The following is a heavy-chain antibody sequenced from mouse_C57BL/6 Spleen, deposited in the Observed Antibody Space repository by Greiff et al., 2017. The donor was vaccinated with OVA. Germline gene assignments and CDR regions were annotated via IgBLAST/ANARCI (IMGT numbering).Heavy chain of an antibody. CDR1: GYTFTDYY. J-gene: IGHJ3*01. D-gene: IGHD2-3*01. CDR3: ARGDGYYEFAY. CDR2: INPNNGGT. V-gene: IGHV1-26*01. Sequence: EVQLRQSGPELVKPGASVKISCKASGYTFTDYYMNWVKQSHGKSLEWIGDINPNNGGTSYNQKFKGKATLTVDKSSSTAYMELRSLTSEDSAVYYCARGDGYYEFAYWGQGTLVTVSA.